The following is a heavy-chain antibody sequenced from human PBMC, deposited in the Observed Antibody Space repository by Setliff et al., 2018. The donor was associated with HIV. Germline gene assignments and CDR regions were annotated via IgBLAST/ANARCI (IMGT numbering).Heavy chain of an antibody. V-gene: IGHV4-59*01. Sequence: SETLSLTCTVSGGSISSYYWSWIRQPPGKGLEWIGYIYFSGSTNYNPSLKSRVTISVDTSKNQFSLKLNSVTAADTAVYYCARDSDLDYSSSARWYFDLWGRGTLVTVSS. CDR2: IYFSGST. CDR1: GGSISSYY. D-gene: IGHD6-6*01. J-gene: IGHJ2*01. CDR3: ARDSDLDYSSSARWYFDL.